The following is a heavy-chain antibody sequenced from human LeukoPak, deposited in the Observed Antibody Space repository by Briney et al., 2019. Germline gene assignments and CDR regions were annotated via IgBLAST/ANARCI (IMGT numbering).Heavy chain of an antibody. CDR3: ARDGGAYYYDSSGYYFNWFDP. J-gene: IGHJ5*02. CDR2: IIPIFGTA. Sequence: SVTVSCKASGGTFSRYAISWVRQAPGQGLEWMGGIIPIFGTANYAQKFQGRVTITADESTSTAYMELISLRSEDTSVYYRARDGGAYYYDSSGYYFNWFDPWGQGTLVTVSS. CDR1: GGTFSRYA. V-gene: IGHV1-69*01. D-gene: IGHD3-22*01.